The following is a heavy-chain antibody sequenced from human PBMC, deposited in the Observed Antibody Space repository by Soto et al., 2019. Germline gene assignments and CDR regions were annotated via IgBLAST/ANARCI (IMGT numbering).Heavy chain of an antibody. J-gene: IGHJ4*02. CDR1: GFTFSNYA. CDR2: ISSRGDNT. V-gene: IGHV3-23*01. Sequence: EVQLLESGGGLVQPGGSLRLSCAASGFTFSNYAMSWVRQAPGKGLEWISAISSRGDNTHHADSVRGRFTISRDNSKNMVDLEISTLRAEDTAVYYCAKCDWVFVKTSNYFFDYWGQGTLVTVSS. D-gene: IGHD3-9*01. CDR3: AKCDWVFVKTSNYFFDY.